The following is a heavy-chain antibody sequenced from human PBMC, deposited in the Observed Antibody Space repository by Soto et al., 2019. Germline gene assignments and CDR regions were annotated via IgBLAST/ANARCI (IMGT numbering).Heavy chain of an antibody. V-gene: IGHV1-8*01. CDR2: MNPNSGNT. CDR3: ARVYGDYTNDDFDI. CDR1: GYTFTSYD. Sequence: QVQLVQSGAEVKKPGASVKVSCKASGYTFTSYDINWVRQATGQGLEWMGWMNPNSGNTGCAQKFQGRVTMTRNTSISTTYMELSSLRSEDTAVYYCARVYGDYTNDDFDIWGQGTMVTVSS. D-gene: IGHD4-17*01. J-gene: IGHJ3*02.